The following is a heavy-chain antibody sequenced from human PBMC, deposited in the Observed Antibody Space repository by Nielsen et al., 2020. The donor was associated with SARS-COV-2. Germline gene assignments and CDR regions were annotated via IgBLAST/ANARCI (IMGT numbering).Heavy chain of an antibody. CDR3: TRVNPISGSWFDAFDI. D-gene: IGHD6-13*01. CDR2: IRSKANIYAT. V-gene: IGHV3-73*01. Sequence: GGSLRLSCAASGFTFSDSTIHWVRQASGKGLEWIGRIRSKANIYATAYAASVKGRFTISRDDSKNTAYLQMNSLRTEDTAIYHCTRVNPISGSWFDAFDIWGQGTLVTVSS. CDR1: GFTFSDST. J-gene: IGHJ3*02.